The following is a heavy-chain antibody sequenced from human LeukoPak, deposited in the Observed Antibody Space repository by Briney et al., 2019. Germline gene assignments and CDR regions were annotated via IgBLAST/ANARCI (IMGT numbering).Heavy chain of an antibody. CDR1: GGSISSSSYY. CDR3: ASKIGYSYARPYYYYMDV. V-gene: IGHV4-39*07. Sequence: PSETLSLTCTVSGGSISSSSYYWGWIRQPPGKGLEWIGSIYYSGSTYYNPSLKSRVTISVDTSKNQFSLKLSSVTAADTAVYYCASKIGYSYARPYYYYMDVWGKGTTVTVSS. J-gene: IGHJ6*03. CDR2: IYYSGST. D-gene: IGHD5-18*01.